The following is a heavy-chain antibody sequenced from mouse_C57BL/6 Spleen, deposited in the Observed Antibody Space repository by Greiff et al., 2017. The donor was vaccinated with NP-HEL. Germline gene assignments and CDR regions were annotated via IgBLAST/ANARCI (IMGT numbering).Heavy chain of an antibody. J-gene: IGHJ1*03. D-gene: IGHD1-1*01. CDR2: IHPNSGST. Sequence: QVQLQQPGAELVKPGASVKLSCKASGYTFTSYWMHWVKQRPGQGLEWIGMIHPNSGSTNYNEKFKSKATLTVDKSSSTAYMQLSSLTSEDSAVYYCARSEYYGSTVYWYFDVWGTGTTVTVSS. CDR3: ARSEYYGSTVYWYFDV. CDR1: GYTFTSYW. V-gene: IGHV1-64*01.